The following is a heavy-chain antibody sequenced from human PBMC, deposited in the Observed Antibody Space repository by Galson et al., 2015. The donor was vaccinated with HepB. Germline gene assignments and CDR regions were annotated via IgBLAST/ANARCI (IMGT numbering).Heavy chain of an antibody. V-gene: IGHV3-30*18. J-gene: IGHJ6*02. CDR3: AKGDRDYYDSSGYYLIYYYYGMDV. CDR2: ISYDGSNK. D-gene: IGHD3-22*01. Sequence: SLRLSCAAPGFTFSSYGMHWVRQAPGKGLEWVAVISYDGSNKYYADSVKGRFTISRDNSKNTLYLQMNSLRAEDTAVYYCAKGDRDYYDSSGYYLIYYYYGMDVWGQGTTVTVSS. CDR1: GFTFSSYG.